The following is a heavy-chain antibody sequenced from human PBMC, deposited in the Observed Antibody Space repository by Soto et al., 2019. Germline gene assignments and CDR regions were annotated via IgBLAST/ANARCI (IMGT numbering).Heavy chain of an antibody. J-gene: IGHJ4*02. CDR2: IYPGDSDA. D-gene: IGHD5-12*01. CDR1: GYSFTSYW. Sequence: PGQSLKISCKSSGYSFTSYWIGWVRQMPGKGLEWMGIIYPGDSDARYSPSFQCQVNISVDTSISTAYLQWSSLKASDTAMYYCARQPDYNRWTSYFHYFDYWGQGTLVTVS. CDR3: ARQPDYNRWTSYFHYFDY. V-gene: IGHV5-51*01.